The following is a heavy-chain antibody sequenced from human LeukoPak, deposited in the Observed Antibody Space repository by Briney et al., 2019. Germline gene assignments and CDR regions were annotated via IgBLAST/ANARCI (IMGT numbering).Heavy chain of an antibody. CDR2: IYNDGNT. D-gene: IGHD1-1*01. CDR1: GFTVSRNY. V-gene: IGHV3-66*01. Sequence: GGSLRLSCAASGFTVSRNYMSWVRQAPGKGLEWVSVIYNDGNTYYADSVKGRFTISRDNSKNTLYLQMNSLRAEDTAMYYCARDALTTDDALDIWRQATMVTVSS. J-gene: IGHJ3*02. CDR3: ARDALTTDDALDI.